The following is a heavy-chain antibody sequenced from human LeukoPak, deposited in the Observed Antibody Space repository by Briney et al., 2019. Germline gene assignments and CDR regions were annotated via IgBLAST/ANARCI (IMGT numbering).Heavy chain of an antibody. CDR1: GYTFTGYY. J-gene: IGHJ5*02. CDR3: ARAALREQLGGDMAWFDP. D-gene: IGHD6-6*01. Sequence: ASVKVSCKASGYTFTGYYMHWVRQAPGQGLEWMGWINPNSGGTNYAQKFQGRVTMTRDTSISTAYMELSRLGSDDTAVYYCARAALREQLGGDMAWFDPWGQGTLVTVSS. V-gene: IGHV1-2*02. CDR2: INPNSGGT.